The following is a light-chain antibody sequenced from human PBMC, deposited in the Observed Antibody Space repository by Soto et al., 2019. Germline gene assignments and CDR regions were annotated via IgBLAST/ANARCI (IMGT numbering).Light chain of an antibody. CDR2: EGS. J-gene: IGLJ2*01. Sequence: QSALTQPASVSGSPGQSITISCTGTSSDVGRYNLVSWYQQHPGKAPKLMIYEGSKRPSGVSHRFSGSKSGNTASLTISGLQAEDEADYYCCSYAGSSTVVFGGGTKLTVL. CDR3: CSYAGSSTVV. CDR1: SSDVGRYNL. V-gene: IGLV2-23*01.